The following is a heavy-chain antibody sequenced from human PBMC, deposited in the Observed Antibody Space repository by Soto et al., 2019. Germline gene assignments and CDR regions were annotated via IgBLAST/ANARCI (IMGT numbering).Heavy chain of an antibody. V-gene: IGHV1-46*01. Sequence: QVQLVQSGAAVKMPGASVKVSCKASGYTFTRYNVHWVRPAPGQGLAWMAIINPSGGTTYYVQKFEGRVTWTTDTSTSTVYMEMSSLRADDTAGYYCARVRGGGSEYFFDYWGQGTLVTVAA. D-gene: IGHD2-15*01. CDR1: GYTFTRYN. CDR3: ARVRGGGSEYFFDY. CDR2: INPSGGTT. J-gene: IGHJ4*02.